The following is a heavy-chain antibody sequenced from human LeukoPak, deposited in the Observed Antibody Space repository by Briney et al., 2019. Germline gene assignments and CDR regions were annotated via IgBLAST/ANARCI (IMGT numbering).Heavy chain of an antibody. CDR3: AKDGWDYYGSGSYYSLGY. CDR2: ISATGGTT. CDR1: GFTFSSYG. Sequence: GGSLRLSCAASGFTFSSYGMSWVRQAPGKGLEWVSAISATGGTTYYADSVKGRFTISRDNSKNTLYLQMNSLRAEDTAVYYCAKDGWDYYGSGSYYSLGYWGQGTLVTVSS. D-gene: IGHD3-10*01. J-gene: IGHJ4*02. V-gene: IGHV3-23*01.